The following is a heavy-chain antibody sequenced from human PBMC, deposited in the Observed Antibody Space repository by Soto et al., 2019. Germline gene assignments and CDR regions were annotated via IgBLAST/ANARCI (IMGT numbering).Heavy chain of an antibody. J-gene: IGHJ6*02. CDR3: ARVEDYDILTGHYYYYGMDV. CDR1: GFTFSSYA. Sequence: GGSPRLSCAASGFTFSSYAMHWVRQAPGKGLGWVAVISYDGSNKYYADSVKGRFTTSRDNSKNTLYLQMNSLRAEDTAVYYCARVEDYDILTGHYYYYGMDVWGQGTTVTVSS. CDR2: ISYDGSNK. V-gene: IGHV3-30-3*01. D-gene: IGHD3-9*01.